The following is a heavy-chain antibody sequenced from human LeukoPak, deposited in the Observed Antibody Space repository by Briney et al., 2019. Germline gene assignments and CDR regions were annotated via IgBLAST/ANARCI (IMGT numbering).Heavy chain of an antibody. CDR1: GGSISSGDYY. J-gene: IGHJ4*02. V-gene: IGHV4-30-4*08. Sequence: SQTLSLTCTVSGGSISSGDYYWSWIRQPPGKGLEWIGYIYYSGSTYYNPSLKSRVTISVDTSKNQFSLKLSSVTAADTAVYYCARGITYGDYLDYWGQGTLVTVSS. CDR2: IYYSGST. CDR3: ARGITYGDYLDY. D-gene: IGHD4-17*01.